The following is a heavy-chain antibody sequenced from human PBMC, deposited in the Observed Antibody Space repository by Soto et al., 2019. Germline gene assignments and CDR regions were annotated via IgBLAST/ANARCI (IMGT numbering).Heavy chain of an antibody. D-gene: IGHD6-13*01. CDR3: ARADGGGEAAAGRHFDL. CDR1: GFTFSDYY. CDR2: ISSSSSYT. V-gene: IGHV3-11*05. Sequence: QVQLVESGGGLVKPGGSLRLSCAASGFTFSDYYMSWIRQAPGKGLEWVSYISSSSSYTNYADSVKGRFTISRDNAKNSLYLQMNSLRAEDTAVYYCARADGGGEAAAGRHFDLWGRGTLVTVSS. J-gene: IGHJ2*01.